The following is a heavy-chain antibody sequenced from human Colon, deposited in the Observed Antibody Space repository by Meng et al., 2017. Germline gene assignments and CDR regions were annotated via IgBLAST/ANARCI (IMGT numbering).Heavy chain of an antibody. J-gene: IGHJ5*02. D-gene: IGHD4-17*01. V-gene: IGHV4-61*03. CDR3: ARVNGDFDEAWFDP. CDR1: GASVSSDSHY. CDR2: IYYTGNT. Sequence: HLQAASLGLWSPSETLSLTCTVSGASVSSDSHYWSWIRQSPGKGLEWIGYIYYTGNTNYNPSLASRVSMSLDTSKNHFSLHLTSVTAADTAIYYCARVNGDFDEAWFDPWGQGTLVTVSS.